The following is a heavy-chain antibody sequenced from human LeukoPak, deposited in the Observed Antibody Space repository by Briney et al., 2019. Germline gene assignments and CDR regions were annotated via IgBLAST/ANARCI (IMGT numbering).Heavy chain of an antibody. V-gene: IGHV3-23*01. CDR1: AFTFSRYA. CDR3: AKATYSSSWNLYFDY. D-gene: IGHD6-13*01. Sequence: GGSLRLSWAAAAFTFSRYAMSCVRQAPGKGLEWVSAISGSGGSTYYADSVNGRFTISRDNSKNTLYLQMNSLRAEDTAVYYCAKATYSSSWNLYFDYWGQGTLVTVSS. CDR2: ISGSGGST. J-gene: IGHJ4*02.